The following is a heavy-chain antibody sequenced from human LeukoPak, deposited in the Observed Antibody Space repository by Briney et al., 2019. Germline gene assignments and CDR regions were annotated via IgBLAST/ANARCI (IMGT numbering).Heavy chain of an antibody. CDR1: GGTFSSYA. CDR3: VRVISYCSGGSCYQSGGNWFDP. J-gene: IGHJ5*02. CDR2: IIPIFGTA. Sequence: SVKVSCKASGGTFSSYAISWVRQAPGQGLEWMGGIIPIFGTANYAQKFQGRVTITTDESTSTAYMELSSLRSEDTAVYYCVRVISYCSGGSCYQSGGNWFDPWGQGTLVTVSS. D-gene: IGHD2-15*01. V-gene: IGHV1-69*05.